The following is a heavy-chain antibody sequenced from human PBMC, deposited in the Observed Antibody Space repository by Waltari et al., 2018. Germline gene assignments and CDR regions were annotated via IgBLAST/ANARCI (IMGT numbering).Heavy chain of an antibody. V-gene: IGHV3-49*04. CDR1: GFPFGDSA. CDR3: IRGWQVGRLFADY. D-gene: IGHD6-19*01. CDR2: IRIKAYGATT. Sequence: EVQMVEYGRGWVQSGRSLVRSCTPSGFPFGDSAMPWVRQAPGKWLDWISFIRIKAYGATTEYAASVKGRFIISRDDSKSIAYLQMNSLKTEDTAVYYCIRGWQVGRLFADYWGQGTLVTVSS. J-gene: IGHJ4*02.